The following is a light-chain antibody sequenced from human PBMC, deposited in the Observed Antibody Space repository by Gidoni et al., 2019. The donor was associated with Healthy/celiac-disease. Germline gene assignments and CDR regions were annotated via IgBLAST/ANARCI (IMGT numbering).Light chain of an antibody. V-gene: IGKV1-39*01. CDR2: AAS. Sequence: DIQMPQSPSSLSAAVGARVTITCRASQSTSRYLNWYQQKPGKAPKLMINAASSLQSGVPSRFSGSGSGKNFTFPISSRQPEDFATYYCQQSYSTPLTFGGGTKVEIK. J-gene: IGKJ4*01. CDR3: QQSYSTPLT. CDR1: QSTSRY.